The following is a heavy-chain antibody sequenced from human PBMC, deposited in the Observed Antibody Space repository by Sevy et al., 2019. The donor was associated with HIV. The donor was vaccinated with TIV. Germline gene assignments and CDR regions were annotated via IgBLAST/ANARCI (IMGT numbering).Heavy chain of an antibody. CDR2: IYSGGST. CDR3: ARDRNTAMVIGMDV. Sequence: GGSLRLSCAASGFIVSSNYMSWVRQAPGKGLEWVSVIYSGGSTYYADSVKGRFTISRNNSKNTPYLQMNRLRAEDTAVYYCARDRNTAMVIGMDVWGQGTTVTVSS. J-gene: IGHJ6*02. CDR1: GFIVSSNY. D-gene: IGHD5-18*01. V-gene: IGHV3-53*01.